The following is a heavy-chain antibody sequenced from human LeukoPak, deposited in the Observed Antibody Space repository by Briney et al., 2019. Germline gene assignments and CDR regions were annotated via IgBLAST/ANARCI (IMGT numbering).Heavy chain of an antibody. CDR2: IGTAGDT. V-gene: IGHV3-13*01. CDR3: ARGLERRRSLYYYYYGMDV. CDR1: GFTFSSYD. D-gene: IGHD1-1*01. Sequence: GGSLRLSCAASGFTFSSYDMHWVRQATGKGLEWVSAIGTAGDTYYPGSVKGRFTISRENAKNSSYLQMNSLRAGDTAVYYCARGLERRRSLYYYYYGMDVWGQGTTVTVSS. J-gene: IGHJ6*02.